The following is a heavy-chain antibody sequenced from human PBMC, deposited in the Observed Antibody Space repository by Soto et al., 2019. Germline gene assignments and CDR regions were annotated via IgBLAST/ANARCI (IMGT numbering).Heavy chain of an antibody. J-gene: IGHJ4*02. CDR3: ARTTIAVADY. V-gene: IGHV4-39*01. Sequence: SETLSLTCTVSGGSISSSGYYWGWIRQPPGKGLEWIGSIYYSGSTYYNPSLKSRVTISVDTSKNQFSLKLSSVTAADTAVYYCARTTIAVADYWGQGTLVTVSS. CDR1: GGSISSSGYY. D-gene: IGHD6-19*01. CDR2: IYYSGST.